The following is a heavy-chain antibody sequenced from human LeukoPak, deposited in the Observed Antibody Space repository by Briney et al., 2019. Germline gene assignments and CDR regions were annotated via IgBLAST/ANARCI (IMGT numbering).Heavy chain of an antibody. CDR2: IRGSGGST. Sequence: GGSLRLSCAASGFTFSSYAMSWVRQAPGKGLEWVSAIRGSGGSTYYADSVKGRFTISRDNSKNTLYLQMNSLRAEDTAVYYCAKDRALITMIPFDYWGQGTMVTVSS. CDR1: GFTFSSYA. V-gene: IGHV3-23*01. J-gene: IGHJ4*02. D-gene: IGHD3-22*01. CDR3: AKDRALITMIPFDY.